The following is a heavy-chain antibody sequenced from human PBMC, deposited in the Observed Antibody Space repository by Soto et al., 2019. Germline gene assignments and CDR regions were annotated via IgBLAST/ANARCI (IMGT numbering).Heavy chain of an antibody. CDR2: FDPEDGET. CDR1: GYTLTELS. J-gene: IGHJ6*03. V-gene: IGHV1-24*01. D-gene: IGHD5-12*01. CDR3: ATPANKQRGYSGYDYYYYMDV. Sequence: ASVKVSCKVSGYTLTELSMHWVRQAPGKGLEWMGGFDPEDGETIYAQKFQGRVTMTEDTSTDTAYMELSSLRSEDTAVYYCATPANKQRGYSGYDYYYYMDVWGKGTTVTVSS.